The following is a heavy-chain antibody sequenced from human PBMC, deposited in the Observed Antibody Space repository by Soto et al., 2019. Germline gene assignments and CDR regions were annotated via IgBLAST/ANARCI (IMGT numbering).Heavy chain of an antibody. CDR1: GYSFSTFW. Sequence: PGESLKISCKGSGYSFSTFWIGWVRQMPGKGLEWMGIIYPSDSDTRYSPSFQGQVTISADKSSRTAYLRWSSLKASDSAMYYCARLPQDYYYHGMDVWGQGTKVTVSS. V-gene: IGHV5-51*01. CDR3: ARLPQDYYYHGMDV. J-gene: IGHJ6*02. CDR2: IYPSDSDT.